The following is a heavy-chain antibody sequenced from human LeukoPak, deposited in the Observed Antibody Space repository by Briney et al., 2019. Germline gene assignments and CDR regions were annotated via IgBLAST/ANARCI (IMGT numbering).Heavy chain of an antibody. CDR1: GYSISSGYY. CDR2: IYYSGST. CDR3: ARGYYDSSVFDY. Sequence: PSETLSLTCTVSGYSISSGYYWSWIRQPPGKGLEWIGYIYYSGSTNYNPSLKSRVTISVDTSKNQFSLKLSSVTAADTAVYYCARGYYDSSVFDYWGQGTLVTVSS. V-gene: IGHV4-61*01. J-gene: IGHJ4*02. D-gene: IGHD3-22*01.